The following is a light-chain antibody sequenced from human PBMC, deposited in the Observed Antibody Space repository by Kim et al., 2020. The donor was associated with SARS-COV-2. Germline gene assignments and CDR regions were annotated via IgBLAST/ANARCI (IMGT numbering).Light chain of an antibody. CDR2: RNN. J-gene: IGLJ3*02. Sequence: RQTATLTCTGNSKNVGNQGAAWLQQHQGHPPKLLSYRNNNRPSGISERLSASRSGNTASLTITGLQPEDEADYYCSAWDSSLNVWVFGGGTQLTVL. V-gene: IGLV10-54*01. CDR1: SKNVGNQG. CDR3: SAWDSSLNVWV.